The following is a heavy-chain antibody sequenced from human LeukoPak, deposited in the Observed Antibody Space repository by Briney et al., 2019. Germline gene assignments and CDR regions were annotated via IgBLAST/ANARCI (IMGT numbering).Heavy chain of an antibody. Sequence: ASVKVSCKASGGTFSSYAISWVRQAPGQGLEWMGRIIPILGIANYAQKFQGRVTITADKSTSTAYMELSCLRSEDTAVYYCXXXXAGSSGWYNYWGQGTLVTVSS. J-gene: IGHJ4*02. CDR1: GGTFSSYA. D-gene: IGHD6-19*01. CDR2: IIPILGIA. V-gene: IGHV1-69*04. CDR3: XXXXAGSSGWYNY.